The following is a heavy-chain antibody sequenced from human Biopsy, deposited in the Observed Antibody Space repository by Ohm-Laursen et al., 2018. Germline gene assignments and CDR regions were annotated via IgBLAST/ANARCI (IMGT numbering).Heavy chain of an antibody. D-gene: IGHD1-26*01. J-gene: IGHJ6*02. V-gene: IGHV1-2*02. Sequence: ASVKVSCKASGYTFTDYYMYWVRQAPGQGLEWMGWINSNSGDTNYAQKFQGRVAMTRDTSITTAYLELSSLRSDDTAVYYCARREQLFKPWELLVRGPNGYSYKSIDVWGHGTTVTVSS. CDR2: INSNSGDT. CDR3: ARREQLFKPWELLVRGPNGYSYKSIDV. CDR1: GYTFTDYY.